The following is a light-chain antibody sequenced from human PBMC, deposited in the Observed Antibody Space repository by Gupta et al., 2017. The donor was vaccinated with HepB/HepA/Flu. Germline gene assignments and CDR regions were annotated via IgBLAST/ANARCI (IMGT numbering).Light chain of an antibody. CDR3: QQRSDWPRT. V-gene: IGKV3-11*01. J-gene: IGKJ1*01. CDR2: DAS. Sequence: IVLTQSPATLSLSPGERATLSCRASQSISYYVAWYQQKPGQAPRLLIYDASRRATGVPARFSGSGSGTEFTLIINSLEPEDFAVYYCQQRSDWPRTFGQGTKMEI. CDR1: QSISYY.